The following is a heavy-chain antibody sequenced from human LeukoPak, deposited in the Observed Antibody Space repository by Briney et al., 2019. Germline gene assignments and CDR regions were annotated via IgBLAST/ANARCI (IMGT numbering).Heavy chain of an antibody. V-gene: IGHV1-2*02. CDR1: GYTFTGYY. D-gene: IGHD3-22*01. CDR2: INPNSGGT. Sequence: SVNVSCKASGYTFTGYYMHWVRQAPGQGLEWMGWINPNSGGTNYAQKFQGRVTMTRDTSISTAYMELSRLRSDDTAVYYCARDGSSGYYPLDYWGQGTLVTVSS. J-gene: IGHJ4*02. CDR3: ARDGSSGYYPLDY.